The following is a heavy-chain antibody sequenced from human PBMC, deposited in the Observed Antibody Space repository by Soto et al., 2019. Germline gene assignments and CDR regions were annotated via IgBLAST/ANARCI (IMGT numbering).Heavy chain of an antibody. V-gene: IGHV1-2*04. J-gene: IGHJ6*02. D-gene: IGHD6-19*01. CDR1: GYTFTGYY. CDR2: INPNSGGT. Sequence: QVQLVQSGAEVKKPGASVKVSCKASGYTFTGYYMHWVRQAPGQGLEWMGWINPNSGGTNYAQKFQGWVTMTRDTSISTAYMELSRLRSDDTAVYYCAREGRGAVAGTHYYYGMDVWGQGTTVTVSS. CDR3: AREGRGAVAGTHYYYGMDV.